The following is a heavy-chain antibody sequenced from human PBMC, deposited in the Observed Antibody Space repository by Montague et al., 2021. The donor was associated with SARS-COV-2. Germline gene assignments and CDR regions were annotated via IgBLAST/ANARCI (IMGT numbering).Heavy chain of an antibody. CDR2: IYASGNT. V-gene: IGHV4-4*07. CDR1: GGSISNYY. J-gene: IGHJ3*02. Sequence: SETLSLTCTVSGGSISNYYWSRIRQPAGKGLEWIGRIYASGNTNYNPSLKSRVTMSVDTSKNQFSLKLSSVTAADTAVYYCARFPTSYYYDSKAAPATPDAFDIWGQGTMVIVSS. CDR3: ARFPTSYYYDSKAAPATPDAFDI. D-gene: IGHD3-22*01.